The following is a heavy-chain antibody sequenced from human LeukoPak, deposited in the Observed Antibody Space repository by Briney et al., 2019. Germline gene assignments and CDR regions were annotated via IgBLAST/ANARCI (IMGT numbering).Heavy chain of an antibody. V-gene: IGHV4-39*01. CDR1: GVSVSSSTYD. CDR2: IYYSGTT. CDR3: VRRVLSFSRPSNFDY. J-gene: IGHJ4*02. D-gene: IGHD2-2*01. Sequence: SETLSLTCSVSGVSVSSSTYDWGWIRQPPGKGLEWIGNIYYSGTTYYNPSLKSRVTISIDTSKKQFSLKLTSVTAADTAVYYCVRRVLSFSRPSNFDYWGQGILVTLSS.